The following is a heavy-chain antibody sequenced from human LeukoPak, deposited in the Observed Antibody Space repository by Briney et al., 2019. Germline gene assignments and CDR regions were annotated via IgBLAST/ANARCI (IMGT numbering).Heavy chain of an antibody. CDR3: AKDSLLWFGELYYYMDV. D-gene: IGHD3-10*01. Sequence: GGSLRLSCAASGFIFSGYAMSWVRQAPGTGLQWVSAISGSGDSTYYADSVKGRFAISRDNTKNTLYLLMNSLRAEDTAIYYCAKDSLLWFGELYYYMDVWGKGTTVTVSS. J-gene: IGHJ6*03. CDR2: ISGSGDST. V-gene: IGHV3-23*01. CDR1: GFIFSGYA.